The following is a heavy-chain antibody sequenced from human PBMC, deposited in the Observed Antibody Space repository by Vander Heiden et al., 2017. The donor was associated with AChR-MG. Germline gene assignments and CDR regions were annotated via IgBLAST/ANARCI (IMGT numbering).Heavy chain of an antibody. J-gene: IGHJ3*02. Sequence: QVQLVQSGTEVKKPGASVKVSCKVSGYTLTELSMHWVRQAPGKGLEWMGGFDPEDGETIYAQKFQGRVTMTEDTSTDTAYMELSSLRSEDTAVYYCATEPRYSSGPLDAFDIWGQGTMVTVSS. CDR2: FDPEDGET. CDR1: GYTLTELS. CDR3: ATEPRYSSGPLDAFDI. D-gene: IGHD6-19*01. V-gene: IGHV1-24*01.